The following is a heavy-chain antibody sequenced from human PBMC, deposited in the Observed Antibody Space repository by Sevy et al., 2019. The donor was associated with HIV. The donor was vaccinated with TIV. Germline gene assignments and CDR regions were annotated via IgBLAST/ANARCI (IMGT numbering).Heavy chain of an antibody. CDR2: ISSSSTYI. D-gene: IGHD2-21*02. Sequence: GGSLRLSCAASGFTIRTYNMNWVRQAPGKGLEWVSSISSSSTYIYYADSVKGQFTISRDNAKNSLYLQMSSLRAEDTAVYYCARDLVMPATTDYFYYGMDVWGQGTTVTVSS. CDR1: GFTIRTYN. V-gene: IGHV3-21*01. CDR3: ARDLVMPATTDYFYYGMDV. J-gene: IGHJ6*02.